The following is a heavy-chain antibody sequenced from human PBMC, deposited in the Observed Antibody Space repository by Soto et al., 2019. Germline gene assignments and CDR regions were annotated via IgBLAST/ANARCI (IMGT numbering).Heavy chain of an antibody. D-gene: IGHD3-10*01. J-gene: IGHJ5*02. CDR3: ARRSRWYYYGTASYYNLWLDP. CDR2: IYHSGST. CDR1: GHSISTTAYY. Sequence: ESRSLTCPLSGHSISTTAYYWGWFRRPPGKGLECIGDIYHSGSTYYNPSLKSRVTISVDTSKNQFSLKLRSVTAADTAVYYCARRSRWYYYGTASYYNLWLDPWGQGTLVTVSS. V-gene: IGHV4-39*01.